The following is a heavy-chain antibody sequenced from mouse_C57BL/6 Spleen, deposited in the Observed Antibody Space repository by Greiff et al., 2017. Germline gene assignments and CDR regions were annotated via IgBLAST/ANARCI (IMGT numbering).Heavy chain of an antibody. CDR3: ARNYYSNRDY. CDR2: INPYNGGT. D-gene: IGHD2-5*01. V-gene: IGHV1-19*01. CDR1: GYTFTDYY. J-gene: IGHJ4*01. Sequence: VQLQQSGPVLVKPGASVKMSCKASGYTFTDYYMNWVKQSHGKSLEWIGVINPYNGGTSYNQKFKGKATLSVDKSSSTAYMELNSLTSEDSAVYYCARNYYSNRDYWGQGTSVTVSS.